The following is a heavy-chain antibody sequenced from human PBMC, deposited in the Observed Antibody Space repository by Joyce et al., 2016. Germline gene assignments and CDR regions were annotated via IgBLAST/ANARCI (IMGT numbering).Heavy chain of an antibody. D-gene: IGHD6-19*01. CDR2: INTGNGNT. V-gene: IGHV1-3*04. CDR1: GYTFPTCP. CDR3: ARQRTGWENWYFDL. Sequence: QVHLVQSGAEVKKPGASVKGSCKASGYTFPTCPIHWVRQAPGQRPEWVGWINTGNGNTRSSAKFQGRVTITGDTSAPTAHMEVSRLTSGDTAIYYCARQRTGWENWYFDLWGRGTLVTVSS. J-gene: IGHJ2*01.